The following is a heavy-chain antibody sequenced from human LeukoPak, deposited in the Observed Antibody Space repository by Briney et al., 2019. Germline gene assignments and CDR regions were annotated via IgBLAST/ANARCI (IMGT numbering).Heavy chain of an antibody. CDR3: ARGIILAY. CDR1: GGSISSSSYY. Sequence: SETLSLTCTVSGGSISSSSYYWGWIRQPPGKGLEWIGSIYYSGSTYYNPSLKSRVTISVDTSMNQFSLQLSSVTAADTAVYYCARGIILAYWGQGTLVTVSS. V-gene: IGHV4-39*01. J-gene: IGHJ4*02. CDR2: IYYSGST. D-gene: IGHD2-8*02.